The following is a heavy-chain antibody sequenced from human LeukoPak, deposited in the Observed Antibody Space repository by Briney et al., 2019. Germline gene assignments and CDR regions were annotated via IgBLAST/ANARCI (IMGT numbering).Heavy chain of an antibody. V-gene: IGHV5-51*01. CDR2: VHPGDSDT. J-gene: IGHJ4*02. CDR3: ARRVSYGYLFDY. CDR1: GYSFTNYW. D-gene: IGHD5-18*01. Sequence: LGESLKISCKVSGYSFTNYWIGWVRQMPGKGLEWMAIVHPGDSDTRYSPSFEGQITISADKSIATAYLQWSSLKASDTAIYYCARRVSYGYLFDYWGQGTLVTVSS.